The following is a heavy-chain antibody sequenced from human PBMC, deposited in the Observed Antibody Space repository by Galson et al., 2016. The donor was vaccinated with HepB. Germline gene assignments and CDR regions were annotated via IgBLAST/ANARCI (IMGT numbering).Heavy chain of an antibody. CDR3: ARVDYGSGWREGWFDP. V-gene: IGHV3-11*06. CDR2: ISSSSSHT. Sequence: TFSDFYMSWIRQAPGKGLEWVSYISSSSSHTNYADSVKGRFTISRDNANNSLYLQMNSLRVEDTAVYYCARVDYGSGWREGWFDPWGQGTLVTVSS. D-gene: IGHD6-19*01. CDR1: TFSDFY. J-gene: IGHJ5*02.